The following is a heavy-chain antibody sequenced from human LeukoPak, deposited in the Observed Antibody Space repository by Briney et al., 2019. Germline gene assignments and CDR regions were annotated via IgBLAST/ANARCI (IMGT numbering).Heavy chain of an antibody. CDR3: AKPLRSGEIWHYYYYMDV. Sequence: PGGSLRLSCAASGFTFSSYGMSWVRQAPGKGLEWVSAIRGSGGSTYYADSVKGRFTISRDNSKNTLYLQMNSLRAEDTAVYYCAKPLRSGEIWHYYYYMDVWGKGTTVTISS. CDR1: GFTFSSYG. J-gene: IGHJ6*03. V-gene: IGHV3-23*01. D-gene: IGHD2-15*01. CDR2: IRGSGGST.